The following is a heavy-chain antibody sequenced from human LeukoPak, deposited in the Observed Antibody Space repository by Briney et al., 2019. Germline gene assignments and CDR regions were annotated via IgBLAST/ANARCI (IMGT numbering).Heavy chain of an antibody. CDR1: KFTFSIYA. D-gene: IGHD3-10*01. CDR3: AKDRPNYYGTDGHYYRRDGDS. Sequence: GGSLRLSCAASKFTFSIYAMSWVRQAPGKGLECVSSITSAGGTTWYAASLKGRFTITRDNSKNTVYLQMNSLRVEDTAVYYGAKDRPNYYGTDGHYYRRDGDSWGQGTLVTVSS. J-gene: IGHJ5*01. V-gene: IGHV3-23*01. CDR2: ITSAGGTT.